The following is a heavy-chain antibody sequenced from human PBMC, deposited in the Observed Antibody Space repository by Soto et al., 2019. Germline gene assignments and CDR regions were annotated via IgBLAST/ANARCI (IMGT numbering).Heavy chain of an antibody. J-gene: IGHJ5*02. CDR3: AKDYRPRVPWFDP. D-gene: IGHD1-26*01. CDR2: ISYDGSNK. V-gene: IGHV3-30*18. Sequence: QVQLVESGGGVVQPGRSLRLSCAASGFTFSSYGMHWVRQAPGKGLEWVAVISYDGSNKYYADSVKGRFTISRDNSKNTLYLQMNSLRAEDTAVYYRAKDYRPRVPWFDPWGQGTLVTVSS. CDR1: GFTFSSYG.